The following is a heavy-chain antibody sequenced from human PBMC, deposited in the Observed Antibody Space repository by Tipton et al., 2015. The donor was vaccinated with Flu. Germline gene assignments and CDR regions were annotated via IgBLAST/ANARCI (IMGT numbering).Heavy chain of an antibody. D-gene: IGHD4/OR15-4a*01. V-gene: IGHV6-1*01. CDR2: TYYKSKWYS. Sequence: GLVKPSQTLSLTCAISGGGVSSRSAGWKWIRQTPSRGLEWLGRTYYKSKWYSHYAVSVKSRIIISPDTSKNQFTLQLSSVTPEDTAVYYCVRDRDNYGSNWYFDLWGRGTLVTVSS. CDR1: GGGVSSRSAG. CDR3: VRDRDNYGSNWYFDL. J-gene: IGHJ2*01.